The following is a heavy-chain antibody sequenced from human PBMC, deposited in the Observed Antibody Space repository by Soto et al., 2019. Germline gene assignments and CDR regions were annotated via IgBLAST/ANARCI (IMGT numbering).Heavy chain of an antibody. CDR3: AREERGYSYGLGDSW. CDR1: GGSVSSASYY. V-gene: IGHV4-61*01. D-gene: IGHD5-18*01. J-gene: IGHJ4*02. Sequence: SETLSLTCTVTGGSVSSASYYWSWIRQPPGKGLEWLGYMYDSGTTSYNPSLKSRVTILLDTSKNQFSLRLTSVTAADTAVYYCAREERGYSYGLGDSWWGQGTLVTVSS. CDR2: MYDSGTT.